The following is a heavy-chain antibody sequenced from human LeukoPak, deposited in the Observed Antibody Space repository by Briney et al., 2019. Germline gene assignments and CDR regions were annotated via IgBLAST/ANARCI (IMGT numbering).Heavy chain of an antibody. CDR2: ISYDGSNK. CDR1: GFTFSTYA. V-gene: IGHV3-30*04. CDR3: ARGGDILTGYHYYFDY. Sequence: HPGGSLRLSCAASGFTFSTYAMTWVRQAPGKGLEWVAVISYDGSNKYYADSVKGRFTISRDNSKNTLYLQMNSLRAEDTAVYYCARGGDILTGYHYYFDYWGQGTLVTVSS. J-gene: IGHJ4*02. D-gene: IGHD3-9*01.